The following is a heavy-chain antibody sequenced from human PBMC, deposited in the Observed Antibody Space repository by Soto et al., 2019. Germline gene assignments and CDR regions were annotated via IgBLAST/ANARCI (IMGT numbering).Heavy chain of an antibody. Sequence: ASVKVSCKGFGYSFMKYGINWVRQAPGQGLEWVGWISPYSGYTHSAQKFHGRLTLTTDAAASTAYMELRILRSADTALYYCAREASVLIPAAQPSRFDSWGQGTLVAVSS. V-gene: IGHV1-18*01. D-gene: IGHD2-2*01. CDR2: ISPYSGYT. CDR3: AREASVLIPAAQPSRFDS. CDR1: GYSFMKYG. J-gene: IGHJ4*02.